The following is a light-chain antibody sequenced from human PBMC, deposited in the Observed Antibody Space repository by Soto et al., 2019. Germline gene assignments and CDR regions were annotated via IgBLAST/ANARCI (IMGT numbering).Light chain of an antibody. CDR1: QSVGSN. CDR3: QQYDNWLRT. Sequence: EIVMTQSPATLSVSPGESATLSCRASQSVGSNLAWCQQKPGQAPRLLIYGASTRATGIPARFSGSGSGTEFTLTISSLQSEDFAVYYCQQYDNWLRTFGQGTKVEIK. J-gene: IGKJ1*01. CDR2: GAS. V-gene: IGKV3-15*01.